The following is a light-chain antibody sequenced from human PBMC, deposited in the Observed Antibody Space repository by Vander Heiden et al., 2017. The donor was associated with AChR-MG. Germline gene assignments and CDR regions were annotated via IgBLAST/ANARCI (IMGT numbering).Light chain of an antibody. V-gene: IGLV3-21*02. CDR3: QVWDSVSDPVV. CDR1: NLGRKS. Sequence: SYVLTQPPSVSVAPGRTATITCGGNNLGRKSTHGEQQKLGHARVLVVYDDSGRPSGIPERISGTNAGNTATLTISRVEAGDEGDYCCQVWDSVSDPVVFGGGTKLTVL. J-gene: IGLJ2*01. CDR2: DDS.